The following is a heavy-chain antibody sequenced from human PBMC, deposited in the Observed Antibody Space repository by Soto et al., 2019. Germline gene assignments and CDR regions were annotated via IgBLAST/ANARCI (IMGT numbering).Heavy chain of an antibody. J-gene: IGHJ6*02. CDR1: GYTFTGYY. CDR2: INPNSGGT. Sequence: ASVKVSCKASGYTFTGYYMHWVRQAPGQGLEWMGWINPNSGGTNYAQKFQGWVTMTRDTSISTAYMELSRLRSDDTAVYYCARDVRREGGDYGMDVWGQGTTVTVS. D-gene: IGHD1-26*01. V-gene: IGHV1-2*04. CDR3: ARDVRREGGDYGMDV.